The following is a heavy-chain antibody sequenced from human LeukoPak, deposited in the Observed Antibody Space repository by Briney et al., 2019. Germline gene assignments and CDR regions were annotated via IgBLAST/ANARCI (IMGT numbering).Heavy chain of an antibody. CDR1: GASITSYY. D-gene: IGHD4-23*01. CDR3: GRSTVGFDY. Sequence: SETLSLTCTVSGASITSYYWTWFRQPPGKGLEWIGEIYHSGSTNYNPSLKSRVTISVDKSKNQFSLKLSSVTAADTAVYYCGRSTVGFDYWGQGTLVTVSS. CDR2: IYHSGST. J-gene: IGHJ4*02. V-gene: IGHV4-59*12.